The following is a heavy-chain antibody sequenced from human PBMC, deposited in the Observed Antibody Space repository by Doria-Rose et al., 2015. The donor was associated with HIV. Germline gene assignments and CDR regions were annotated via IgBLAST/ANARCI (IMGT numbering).Heavy chain of an antibody. Sequence: QVTLKEFGPVLVEPTETLTLTCTVSGVSLSSPGMGVSWIRQPPGKALEWLANIFSDDERSYKTSLKSRLTISRGTSKSQVVLTMTDMDPVDTATYYCARIKSSRWYHKYYFDFWGQGTLVIASA. CDR1: GVSLSSPGMG. J-gene: IGHJ4*02. CDR2: IFSDDER. V-gene: IGHV2-26*01. CDR3: ARIKSSRWYHKYYFDF. D-gene: IGHD6-13*01.